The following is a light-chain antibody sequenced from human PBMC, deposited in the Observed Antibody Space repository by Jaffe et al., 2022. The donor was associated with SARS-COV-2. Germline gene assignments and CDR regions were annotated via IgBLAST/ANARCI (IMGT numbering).Light chain of an antibody. CDR2: AVS. CDR3: SSFTTSSTWV. CDR1: SSDVGEYKY. V-gene: IGLV2-14*01. Sequence: QSALTQPASVSGSPGQSITISCTGTSSDVGEYKYVSWYQQHPGKAPKLMIYAVSNRPSGVSNRFSGSKSGNTASLTISGLQAEDEADYYCSSFTTSSTWVFGEGTKLTVL. J-gene: IGLJ3*02.